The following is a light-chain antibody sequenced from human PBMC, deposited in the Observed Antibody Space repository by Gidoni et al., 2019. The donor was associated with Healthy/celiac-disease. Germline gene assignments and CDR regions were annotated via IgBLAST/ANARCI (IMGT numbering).Light chain of an antibody. Sequence: DIQMTQYPSSLSASVGDRVTITCRASQSISSYLNWYQQKPGKAPKLLIYAASSLHSEVPSRFSGSGSGTDFTLTISSLQPEDFATYYCQQSYSTRLTFGGGTKLEIK. CDR3: QQSYSTRLT. CDR2: AAS. V-gene: IGKV1-39*01. J-gene: IGKJ4*01. CDR1: QSISSY.